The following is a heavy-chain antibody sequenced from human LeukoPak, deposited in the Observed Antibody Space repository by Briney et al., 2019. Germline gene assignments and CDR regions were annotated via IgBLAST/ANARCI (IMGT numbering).Heavy chain of an antibody. CDR2: IYYSGST. CDR1: GYSISSGYY. Sequence: PSETLSLTCAVSGYSISSGYYWGWIRQPPGKGLEWIGYIYYSGSTNYNPSLKSRVTISVDTSKNQFSLKLSSVTAADTAVYYCARLYEAGRGQLEWFDYWGQGTLVTVSS. D-gene: IGHD3-10*01. J-gene: IGHJ4*02. CDR3: ARLYEAGRGQLEWFDY. V-gene: IGHV4-38-2*01.